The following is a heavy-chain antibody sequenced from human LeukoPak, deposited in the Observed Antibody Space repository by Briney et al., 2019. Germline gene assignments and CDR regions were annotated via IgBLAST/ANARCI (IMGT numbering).Heavy chain of an antibody. J-gene: IGHJ4*02. CDR2: INPNSGGT. D-gene: IGHD4-23*01. CDR1: GYTFTGYY. V-gene: IGHV1-2*02. Sequence: ASVKVSCKASGYTFTGYYMHWVRQAPGQGLEWMGWINPNSGGTNYAQKFQGRVTMTRDTPISTAYMELSRLRSDDTAVYYCARDYGGNSEYYFDYWGQGTLVTVSS. CDR3: ARDYGGNSEYYFDY.